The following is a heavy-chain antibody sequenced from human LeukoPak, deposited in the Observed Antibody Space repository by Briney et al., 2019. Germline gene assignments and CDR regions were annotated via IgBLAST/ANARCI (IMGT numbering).Heavy chain of an antibody. CDR3: ARGRIAAAGAIDY. CDR1: GYTFTGFY. D-gene: IGHD6-13*01. J-gene: IGHJ4*02. CDR2: INPRNGGS. Sequence: ASVKVSCKASGYTFTGFYIHWVRQAPGQGLEWMTWINPRNGGSHSAQKFQGRVTLTRDTSISTAYMEMRKLTSDDTAFYYCARGRIAAAGAIDYWGQGARVTVSS. V-gene: IGHV1-2*02.